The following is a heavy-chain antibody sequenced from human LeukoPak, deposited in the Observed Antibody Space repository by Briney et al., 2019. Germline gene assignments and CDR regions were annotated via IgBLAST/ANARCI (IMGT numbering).Heavy chain of an antibody. D-gene: IGHD3-22*01. CDR1: GFTFSSYG. V-gene: IGHV3-30*03. CDR2: ISYDGSNK. Sequence: PGRSLRLSCAASGFTFSSYGMHWVRQAPGKGLEWVAVISYDGSNKYHADSVKGRFTISRDNSKNTLYLQMNSLRAEDTAVYYCARIVSKIYYYYYYGMDVWGKGTTVTVSS. CDR3: ARIVSKIYYYYYYGMDV. J-gene: IGHJ6*04.